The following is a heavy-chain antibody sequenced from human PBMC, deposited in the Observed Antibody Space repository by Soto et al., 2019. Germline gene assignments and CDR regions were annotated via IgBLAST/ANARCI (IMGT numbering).Heavy chain of an antibody. D-gene: IGHD6-19*01. Sequence: LSLTCAVSGYSISSGYYWGWIRQPPGKGLEWIGSIYHSGSTYYNPSLKSRVTISVDTSKNQFSLKLSSVTAADTAVYYCARTYSSGWYGVDLFFDYWAREPWSPSPQ. CDR3: ARTYSSGWYGVDLFFDY. CDR2: IYHSGST. J-gene: IGHJ4*02. V-gene: IGHV4-38-2*01. CDR1: GYSISSGYY.